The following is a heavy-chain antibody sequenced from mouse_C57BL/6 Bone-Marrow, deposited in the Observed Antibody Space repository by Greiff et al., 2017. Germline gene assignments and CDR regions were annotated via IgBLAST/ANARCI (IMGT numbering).Heavy chain of an antibody. V-gene: IGHV1-61*01. Sequence: QVQLQQPGAELVRPGSSVKLSCKASGYTFTSYWMDWVKQRPGQGLEWIGNIYPSDSETHYNQKFKDKATLTVDKSSSTAYMQLSSLTSEDSAVYYSARDYYGSRGFAYWGQGTLVTVSA. J-gene: IGHJ3*01. D-gene: IGHD1-1*01. CDR2: IYPSDSET. CDR3: ARDYYGSRGFAY. CDR1: GYTFTSYW.